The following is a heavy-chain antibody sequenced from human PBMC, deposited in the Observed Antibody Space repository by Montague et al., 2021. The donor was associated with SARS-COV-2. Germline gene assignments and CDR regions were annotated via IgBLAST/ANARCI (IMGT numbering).Heavy chain of an antibody. CDR2: IYYSGST. CDR3: ARDVGTVSAFLGVGYVRGGLNGFDP. V-gene: IGHV4-39*07. Sequence: SEILSLTCTVSGGSISSSSYYWGWIRQPPGKGLEWIGSIYYSGSTXYNPSLKSRVTISVDTSKNQFSLKLSSVTAADTAVYYCARDVGTVSAFLGVGYVRGGLNGFDPWGQGTLVTVSS. D-gene: IGHD3-16*01. J-gene: IGHJ5*02. CDR1: GGSISSSSYY.